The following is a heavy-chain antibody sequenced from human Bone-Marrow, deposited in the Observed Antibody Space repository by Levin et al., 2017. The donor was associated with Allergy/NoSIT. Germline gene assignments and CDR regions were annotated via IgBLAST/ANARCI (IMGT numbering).Heavy chain of an antibody. CDR1: GGSFSGYY. D-gene: IGHD3-10*01. Sequence: PSETLSLTCAVYGGSFSGYYWSWIRQPPGKGLEWIGEINHSGSTNYNPSLKSRVTISVDTSKNQFSLKLSSVTAADTAVYYCARGRISYYYGSGSYSARYYYYYGMDVWGQGTTVTVSS. CDR3: ARGRISYYYGSGSYSARYYYYYGMDV. CDR2: INHSGST. V-gene: IGHV4-34*01. J-gene: IGHJ6*02.